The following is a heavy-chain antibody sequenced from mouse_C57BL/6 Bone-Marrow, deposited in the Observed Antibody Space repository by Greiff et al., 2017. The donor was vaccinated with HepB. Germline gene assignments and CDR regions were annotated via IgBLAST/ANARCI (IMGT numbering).Heavy chain of an antibody. CDR3: EREGDYDYDVGWFAY. V-gene: IGHV5-4*01. CDR1: GFTFRSYA. CDR2: ISDGGSYT. Sequence: EVKLVESGGGLVKPGGSLKLSCAASGFTFRSYAMSWVRQTPEKRLEWVATISDGGSYTYYPDNVKGRFTMSRDNAKNNLYLQMSHLKSEDTAMYYCEREGDYDYDVGWFAYWGQGTLVTVSA. J-gene: IGHJ3*01. D-gene: IGHD2-4*01.